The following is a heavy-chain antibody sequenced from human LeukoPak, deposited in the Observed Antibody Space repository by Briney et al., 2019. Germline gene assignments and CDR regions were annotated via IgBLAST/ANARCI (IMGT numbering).Heavy chain of an antibody. J-gene: IGHJ4*02. CDR2: IYYGGST. D-gene: IGHD6-19*01. Sequence: PSETLSLTCTVSGGSISSYYWSWIRQPPGKGLERIGYIYYGGSTNYNPSLKSRVTISVDTSKDQFSLKLSSVTAADTAVYYCARVGVAYSSGWYPSKWGQGTLVTVSS. V-gene: IGHV4-59*01. CDR1: GGSISSYY. CDR3: ARVGVAYSSGWYPSK.